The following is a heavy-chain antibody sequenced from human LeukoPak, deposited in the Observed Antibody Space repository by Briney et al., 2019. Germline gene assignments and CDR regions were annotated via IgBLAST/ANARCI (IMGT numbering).Heavy chain of an antibody. CDR2: IYDIGST. Sequence: SETLSLNCTVSGGSISSYYWSWIRQPPGEGLECTGNIYDIGSTNYNPSLKSRVTISVDTSKSQFSLRLSSVTAADTAVYYCAREQWGLVDHWGQGTLVTVSS. J-gene: IGHJ5*02. V-gene: IGHV4-59*01. CDR1: GGSISSYY. D-gene: IGHD1-26*01. CDR3: AREQWGLVDH.